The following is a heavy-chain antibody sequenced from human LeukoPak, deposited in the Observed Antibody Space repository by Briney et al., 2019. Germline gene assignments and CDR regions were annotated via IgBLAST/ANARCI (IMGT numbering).Heavy chain of an antibody. Sequence: GGSLRLSCAASGFTVSSNYMSWVRQAPGKGLEWVSVIYSGGSTCYADSVKGRFTISRDNSKNTLYLQMNSLRAEDTAVYYCARDRSLYGFDYWGQGTLVTVSS. CDR2: IYSGGST. CDR1: GFTVSSNY. CDR3: ARDRSLYGFDY. J-gene: IGHJ4*02. D-gene: IGHD2-8*01. V-gene: IGHV3-66*01.